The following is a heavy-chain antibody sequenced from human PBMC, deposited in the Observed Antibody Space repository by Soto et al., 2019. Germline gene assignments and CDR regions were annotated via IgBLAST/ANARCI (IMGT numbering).Heavy chain of an antibody. D-gene: IGHD1-7*01. Sequence: SETLSLTCAVSGYSISNGYYWGWIRQPPGKGLEWIGTIYHSGSTYYNPSLKSRVTISVDTSKNQFSLRLSSVTAADTAVYYCARDRGNYLYYLDFWGQGTLVTVSS. CDR3: ARDRGNYLYYLDF. CDR1: GYSISNGYY. CDR2: IYHSGST. J-gene: IGHJ4*02. V-gene: IGHV4-38-2*02.